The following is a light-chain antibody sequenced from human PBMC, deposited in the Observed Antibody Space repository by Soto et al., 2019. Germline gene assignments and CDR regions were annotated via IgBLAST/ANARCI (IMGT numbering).Light chain of an antibody. J-gene: IGKJ1*01. CDR2: DAS. V-gene: IGKV3-15*01. CDR3: QQYDDWPET. Sequence: EKVMTQSPATLSVSPGERATLSCRASQSVSSNLAWYQQNPGQPPRLLIYDASTRATGIPARFSGSGSGTEFTLTISRLQSEDLAVYYCQQYDDWPETFGQGTKVEIK. CDR1: QSVSSN.